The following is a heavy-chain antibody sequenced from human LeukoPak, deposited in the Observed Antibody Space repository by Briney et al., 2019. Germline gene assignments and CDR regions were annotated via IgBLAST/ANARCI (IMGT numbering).Heavy chain of an antibody. V-gene: IGHV4-59*08. CDR1: GGSISSYY. J-gene: IGHJ4*02. CDR3: ARTEYYFDY. Sequence: SETLSLTCTVSGGSISSYYWSWIRQPPGKGLEWIGYIYYSGSTNYNPSLKSRVTISADTSKNQFSLKLSSVTASDTAVYYCARTEYYFDYWGQGTLVTVSS. CDR2: IYYSGST.